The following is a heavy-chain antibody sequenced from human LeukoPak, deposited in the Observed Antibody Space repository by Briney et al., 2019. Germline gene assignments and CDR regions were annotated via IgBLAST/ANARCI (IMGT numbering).Heavy chain of an antibody. CDR3: ARDKTGMIVAPPTFDY. V-gene: IGHV1-3*01. D-gene: IGHD3-22*01. CDR2: INAGNGNT. Sequence: GASVKVSCKASGYTFTSYAMHWVRQAPGQRLEWMGWINAGNGNTKYSQKFQGRVTITRDTSASTAYMELSSLRSEDTAVYYCARDKTGMIVAPPTFDYWGQGTLVTVSS. J-gene: IGHJ4*02. CDR1: GYTFTSYA.